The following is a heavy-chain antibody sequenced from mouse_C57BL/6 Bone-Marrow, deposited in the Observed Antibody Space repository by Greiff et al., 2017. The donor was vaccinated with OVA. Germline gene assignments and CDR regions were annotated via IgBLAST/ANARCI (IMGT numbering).Heavy chain of an antibody. CDR1: GFTFSDYY. J-gene: IGHJ2*01. CDR3: ARMNFITTVLGDY. CDR2: INYDGSST. V-gene: IGHV5-16*01. Sequence: DVMLVESEGGLVQPGSSMKLSCTASGFTFSDYYMAWVRQVPEKGLEWVANINYDGSSTYYLDSLKSRFIISRDNAKNILDLQMSSLKSEDTSTYYCARMNFITTVLGDYWGQGTTLTVSS. D-gene: IGHD1-1*01.